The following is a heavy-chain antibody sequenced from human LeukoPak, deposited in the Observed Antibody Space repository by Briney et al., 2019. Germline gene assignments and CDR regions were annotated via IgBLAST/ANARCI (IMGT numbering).Heavy chain of an antibody. D-gene: IGHD5-24*01. CDR2: IKEDGTET. V-gene: IGHV3-7*03. Sequence: GGSLRLSCVASGFTFSNYWMLWVRQAPGKGLEWVANIKEDGTETYYVDSVKGRFTISRDNAKNSLYLQMNSLRVEDTAVYYCAKEGRSLQTYWGQGTLVTVSS. J-gene: IGHJ4*02. CDR3: AKEGRSLQTY. CDR1: GFTFSNYW.